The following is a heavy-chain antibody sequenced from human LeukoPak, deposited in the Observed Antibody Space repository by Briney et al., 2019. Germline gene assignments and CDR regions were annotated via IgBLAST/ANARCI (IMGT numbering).Heavy chain of an antibody. J-gene: IGHJ1*01. CDR1: GGSISSGTYY. V-gene: IGHV4-61*02. CDR3: AAAPTGSYFDAHFQH. CDR2: IYPSGST. Sequence: SQTLSLXCSVSGGSISSGTYYWSWIRQPAGKGLEWIGRIYPSGSTDYNPSLTSRVTISLDTSKSQFSLKLSSVTAADTAIYYCAAAPTGSYFDAHFQHWGQGTLVTVSS. D-gene: IGHD3-10*01.